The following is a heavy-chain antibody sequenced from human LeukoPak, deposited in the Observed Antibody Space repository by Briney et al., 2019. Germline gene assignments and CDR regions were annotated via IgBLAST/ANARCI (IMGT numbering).Heavy chain of an antibody. CDR3: ARGTGARGAFDI. D-gene: IGHD1-26*01. Sequence: GRSLRLSCAASGFTFSSYEMNWDRQAPGEGSGWVSYISSSRSTIYYADSVNGRFTIYRDNANNSLYLQMNSLRAEDTAVYYCARGTGARGAFDIWGQGTMVTVSS. V-gene: IGHV3-48*03. CDR2: ISSSRSTI. J-gene: IGHJ3*02. CDR1: GFTFSSYE.